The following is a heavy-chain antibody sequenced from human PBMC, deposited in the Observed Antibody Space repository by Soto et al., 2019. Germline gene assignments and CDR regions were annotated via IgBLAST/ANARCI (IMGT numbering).Heavy chain of an antibody. Sequence: MQLVQSGPEVKKPGTSVKVSCKASGFTFTSSAVQWVRQARGQRLEWIGWIVVGSGNTNYAQKFQERVTITRDMSTSTAYMELSSLRSEDTAVYYCAYSSSWSDWFDPWGQGTLVTVSS. D-gene: IGHD6-13*01. CDR1: GFTFTSSA. CDR2: IVVGSGNT. CDR3: AYSSSWSDWFDP. V-gene: IGHV1-58*01. J-gene: IGHJ5*02.